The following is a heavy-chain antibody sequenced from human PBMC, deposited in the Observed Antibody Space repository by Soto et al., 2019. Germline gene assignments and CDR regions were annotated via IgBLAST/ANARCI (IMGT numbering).Heavy chain of an antibody. D-gene: IGHD4-17*01. CDR3: ARQFSVYGAYGRYFDF. CDR1: GGSISSSEYY. Sequence: QLQLQESGPGLVKPSETLSLTCTVSGGSISSSEYYWGWIRQPPGKGLEWIGTIYYGGSPFYNPSLKGRVTISVDTSKNPSSLKLSSVIAADTSVYSCARQFSVYGAYGRYFDFWGPGTLVTVSS. J-gene: IGHJ4*02. CDR2: IYYGGSP. V-gene: IGHV4-39*01.